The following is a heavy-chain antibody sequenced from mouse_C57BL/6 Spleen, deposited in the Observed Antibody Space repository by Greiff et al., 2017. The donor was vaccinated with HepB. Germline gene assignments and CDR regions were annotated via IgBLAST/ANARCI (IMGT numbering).Heavy chain of an antibody. J-gene: IGHJ2*01. V-gene: IGHV5-6*01. CDR2: ISSGGSYT. CDR3: ERDGSNYGGYFDY. Sequence: EVQLVESGGDLVKPGGSLKLSCAASGFTFSSYGMSWVRQTPDKRLEWVATISSGGSYTYYPDSVKGRFTISRDNAKNTLYLQMSSLKSEDTAMYYCERDGSNYGGYFDYWGQGTTLTVSS. D-gene: IGHD2-5*01. CDR1: GFTFSSYG.